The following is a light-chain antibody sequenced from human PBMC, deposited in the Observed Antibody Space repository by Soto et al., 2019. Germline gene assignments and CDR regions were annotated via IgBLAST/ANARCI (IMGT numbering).Light chain of an antibody. V-gene: IGLV2-11*01. J-gene: IGLJ2*01. CDR3: CSYAGSYTLV. Sequence: QSALTQPRSVSGAPGQSVTISCTGTSSDVGGYNYVSWYQQHPGKAPILMIYDVSKRPSGVPDRFSGSKSGNTASLTISGLQAEDEADYYCCSYAGSYTLVFGGGTKVTV. CDR1: SSDVGGYNY. CDR2: DVS.